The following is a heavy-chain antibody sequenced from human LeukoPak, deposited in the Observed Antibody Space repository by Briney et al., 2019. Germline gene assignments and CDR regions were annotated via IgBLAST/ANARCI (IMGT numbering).Heavy chain of an antibody. V-gene: IGHV1-2*02. CDR2: INPNSGGT. CDR1: GYTFTGYY. CDR3: ARVGSGYSSGPFDY. D-gene: IGHD6-19*01. Sequence: GASVKVSCKASGYTFTGYYMHWVRQAPGQGLEWMGWINPNSGGTSYAQKFQGRVTMTRDTSISTAYMELSRLRSDDTAVYYCARVGSGYSSGPFDYWGQGTLVTVSS. J-gene: IGHJ4*02.